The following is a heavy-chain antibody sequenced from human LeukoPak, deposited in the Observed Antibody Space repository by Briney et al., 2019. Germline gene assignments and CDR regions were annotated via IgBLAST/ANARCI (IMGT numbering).Heavy chain of an antibody. CDR2: INPSGGST. J-gene: IGHJ6*02. V-gene: IGHV1-46*01. CDR1: GYTFTSYY. CDR3: ARDFGTVAAEHYGMDV. D-gene: IGHD4-23*01. Sequence: ASVKVSCKASGYTFTSYYMHWVRQAPGQGLEWMGIINPSGGSTSYAQKFQGRVTMTRDTSTSTVYMELSSLRSEDTAVYYCARDFGTVAAEHYGMDVWGQGTTVTVSS.